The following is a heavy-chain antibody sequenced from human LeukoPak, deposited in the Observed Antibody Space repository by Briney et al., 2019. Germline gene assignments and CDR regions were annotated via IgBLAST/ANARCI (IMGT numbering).Heavy chain of an antibody. V-gene: IGHV3-74*01. CDR3: AKDSGSYYGSSFDY. J-gene: IGHJ4*02. CDR2: IKSDGITI. D-gene: IGHD1-26*01. CDR1: GFTFSNYM. Sequence: GGSLRLSCAASGFTFSNYMMHWVRQAPGKGLVWVSRIKSDGITITYADSVKGRFTISRDNAKNSLYLQMNSLRAEDTALYYCAKDSGSYYGSSFDYWGQGTLVTVSS.